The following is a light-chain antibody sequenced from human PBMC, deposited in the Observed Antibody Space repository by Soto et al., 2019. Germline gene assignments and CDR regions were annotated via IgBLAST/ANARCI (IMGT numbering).Light chain of an antibody. CDR3: QKYGRT. J-gene: IGKJ1*01. CDR1: QSVSSSY. CDR2: VAY. Sequence: EIVLTQSPGTLSLSPGERATLSCRASQSVSSSYLAWYQQKPGQAPRLLIYVAYSRATGIPDRFSGSGSGTDFTLTISRLEYEDFAVYYCQKYGRTFGQGTKVEIK. V-gene: IGKV3-20*01.